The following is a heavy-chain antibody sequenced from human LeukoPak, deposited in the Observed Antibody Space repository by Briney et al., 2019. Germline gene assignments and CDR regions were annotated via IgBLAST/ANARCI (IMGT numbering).Heavy chain of an antibody. Sequence: GESLKISCKGSGYTFTSYWIAWLRQMPGKGLEWMGIIYPGNSDTRYSPSFRGQVTMSVDKSISTAYVQWSGLRASDTAMYYCAKVSGYSIDYWGPGTLVTVSS. D-gene: IGHD6-13*01. CDR3: AKVSGYSIDY. V-gene: IGHV5-51*01. J-gene: IGHJ4*02. CDR2: IYPGNSDT. CDR1: GYTFTSYW.